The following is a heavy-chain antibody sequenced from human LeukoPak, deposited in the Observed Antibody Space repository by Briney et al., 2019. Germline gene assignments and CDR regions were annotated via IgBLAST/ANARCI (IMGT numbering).Heavy chain of an antibody. CDR2: ISSSGSTI. D-gene: IGHD6-19*01. CDR3: ARGGSSGWPGGYYFDY. Sequence: GGSLRLSCAASGFTFSSYEMNWVRQAPGKGLEWVSYISSSGSTIYYADSVKGRFTISRDNAKNSLYLQMNSLRAEDTAVYYCARGGSSGWPGGYYFDYWGQGTLVTVSS. J-gene: IGHJ4*02. CDR1: GFTFSSYE. V-gene: IGHV3-48*03.